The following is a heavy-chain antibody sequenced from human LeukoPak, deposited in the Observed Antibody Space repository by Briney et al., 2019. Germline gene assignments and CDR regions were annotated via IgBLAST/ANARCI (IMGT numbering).Heavy chain of an antibody. J-gene: IGHJ5*02. D-gene: IGHD6-13*01. CDR2: IYYSGST. Sequence: PSETLSLTCTVSGGSISSSSYYWGWIRQPPGKGLEWIGGIYYSGSTYYNPSLKSRVTISVDTSKNQFSLKLSSLAAADTAVYYCARDVRYSSSWTLQNWFDPWGQGTLVTVSS. CDR3: ARDVRYSSSWTLQNWFDP. CDR1: GGSISSSSYY. V-gene: IGHV4-39*07.